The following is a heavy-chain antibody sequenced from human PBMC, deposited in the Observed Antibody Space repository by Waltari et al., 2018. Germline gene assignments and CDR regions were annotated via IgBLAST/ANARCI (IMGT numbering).Heavy chain of an antibody. CDR1: GFSCDNFA. Sequence: EVKVVESGGGLVQPGRSLSLPCTGYGFSCDNFAMPWVRQAPGKGLEWVSGISWDSRAIGYADSVKGRFTISRDNARNSVYLQMNSLRSEDMALYYCAKGVSSWYSFGMDVWGQGTTVTVSS. J-gene: IGHJ6*02. CDR2: ISWDSRAI. CDR3: AKGVSSWYSFGMDV. V-gene: IGHV3-9*03. D-gene: IGHD6-13*01.